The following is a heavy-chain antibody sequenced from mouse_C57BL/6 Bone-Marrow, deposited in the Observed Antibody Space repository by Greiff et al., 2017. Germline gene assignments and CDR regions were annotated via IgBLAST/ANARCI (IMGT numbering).Heavy chain of an antibody. CDR3: ARPIHYDYDLLDY. CDR2: FYPRSGNT. D-gene: IGHD2-4*01. J-gene: IGHJ4*01. V-gene: IGHV1-81*01. CDR1: GYTFTSYG. Sequence: VKLMESGAELARPGASVKLSCKASGYTFTSYGISWVKQRTGQGLEWIGEFYPRSGNTYYNEKFKGKATLPADKSSSTAYMELRSLTSEDSAVYFCARPIHYDYDLLDYRGQGTSVTVSS.